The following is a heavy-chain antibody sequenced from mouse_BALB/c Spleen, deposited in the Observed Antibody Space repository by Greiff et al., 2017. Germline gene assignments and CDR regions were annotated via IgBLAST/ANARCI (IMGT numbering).Heavy chain of an antibody. CDR2: ISNGGGST. V-gene: IGHV5-12-2*01. CDR1: GFTFSTYT. CDR3: ASYYYGSSYAMDY. Sequence: EVHLVESGGGLVQPGGSLKLSCAASGFTFSTYTMSWVRQTPEKRLEWVAYISNGGGSTYYTDTVKGRFTISRDNAKNTLYLQMSSLKSEDTAMYYCASYYYGSSYAMDYWGQGTSVTVSS. J-gene: IGHJ4*01. D-gene: IGHD1-1*01.